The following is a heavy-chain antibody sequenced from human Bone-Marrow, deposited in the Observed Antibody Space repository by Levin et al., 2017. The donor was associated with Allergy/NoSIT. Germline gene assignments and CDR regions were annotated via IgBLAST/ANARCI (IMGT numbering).Heavy chain of an antibody. CDR2: IYHSGST. Sequence: PSETLSLTCNVSGGSISTYYWSWIRRPPGKGLEWIAYIYHSGSTSYSPSLKSRVTMSVDTSRNQLSLNLNSVTAADTAVYYCARRKSDSSGYSLGAFDLWGQGTMVTVSS. D-gene: IGHD3-22*01. CDR1: GGSISTYY. J-gene: IGHJ3*01. CDR3: ARRKSDSSGYSLGAFDL. V-gene: IGHV4-59*08.